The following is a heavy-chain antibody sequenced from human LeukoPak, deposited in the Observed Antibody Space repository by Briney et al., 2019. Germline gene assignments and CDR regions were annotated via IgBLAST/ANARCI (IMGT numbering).Heavy chain of an antibody. CDR3: ARSPNYKGYFDY. CDR1: GFTFSSYE. Sequence: GGSLRLSCEASGFTFSSYEMNWVRQAPGKGLGWVSYISSFSSTIYYADSVMGRFTISRDNAKNSLYLQMNSLRAEDTAVYYCARSPNYKGYFDYWGQGTLVTVSS. V-gene: IGHV3-48*03. D-gene: IGHD3-10*01. J-gene: IGHJ4*02. CDR2: ISSFSSTI.